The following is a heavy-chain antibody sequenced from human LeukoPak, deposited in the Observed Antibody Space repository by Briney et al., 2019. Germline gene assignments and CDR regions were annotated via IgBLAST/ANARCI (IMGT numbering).Heavy chain of an antibody. CDR1: GGSISSYY. CDR3: ARDHGYDFWSGYFGPDAFDI. J-gene: IGHJ3*02. V-gene: IGHV4-4*07. Sequence: SETLSLTCTVSGGSISSYYWSWIRQPAGKGLEWIGRIYTSGSTNYNPSLKSRVTMSVGTSKNQFSLKLSSVTAADTAVYYCARDHGYDFWSGYFGPDAFDIWGQGTMVTVSS. CDR2: IYTSGST. D-gene: IGHD3-3*01.